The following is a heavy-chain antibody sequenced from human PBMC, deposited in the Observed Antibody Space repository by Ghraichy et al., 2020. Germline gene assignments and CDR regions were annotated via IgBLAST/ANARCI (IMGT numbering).Heavy chain of an antibody. CDR2: IKSKTDGGTI. J-gene: IGHJ6*02. D-gene: IGHD3-22*01. CDR3: ATFLNYFDSSGFSYYYYHAMDV. CDR1: GFSFNNAW. V-gene: IGHV3-15*01. Sequence: GGSLRLSCAASGFSFNNAWMSWVRQAPGKGLEWVGRIKSKTDGGTIDYAAPVKGRFTISREDSESTLFLHMNSLKTEDTAVYYCATFLNYFDSSGFSYYYYHAMDVWGQGTTVTVSS.